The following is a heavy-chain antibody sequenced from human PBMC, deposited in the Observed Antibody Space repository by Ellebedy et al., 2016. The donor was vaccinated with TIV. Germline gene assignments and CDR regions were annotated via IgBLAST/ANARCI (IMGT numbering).Heavy chain of an antibody. CDR2: INHSGST. CDR1: GGSFSGYY. CDR3: ARGTVALQSLKSFDS. J-gene: IGHJ4*02. D-gene: IGHD6-19*01. V-gene: IGHV4-34*01. Sequence: GSLRLXXAVYGGSFSGYYWSWIRQPPGKGLEWIGEINHSGSTNYNPSLKSRVTISVDTSKNQFSLQLRSLTAADTAIYYCARGTVALQSLKSFDSWGRGTRVTVSS.